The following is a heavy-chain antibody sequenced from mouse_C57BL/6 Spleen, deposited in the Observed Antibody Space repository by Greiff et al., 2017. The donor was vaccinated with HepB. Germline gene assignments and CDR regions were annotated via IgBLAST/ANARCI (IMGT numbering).Heavy chain of an antibody. V-gene: IGHV1-81*01. CDR2: IYPRSGNT. Sequence: QVQLKQSGAELARPGASVKLSCKASGYTFTSYGISWVKQRTGQGLEWIGEIYPRSGNTYYNEKFKGKATLTADKSSSTAYMELRSLTSEDSAVYFCARWGAYSNLFAYWGQGTLVTVSA. CDR1: GYTFTSYG. CDR3: ARWGAYSNLFAY. D-gene: IGHD2-5*01. J-gene: IGHJ3*01.